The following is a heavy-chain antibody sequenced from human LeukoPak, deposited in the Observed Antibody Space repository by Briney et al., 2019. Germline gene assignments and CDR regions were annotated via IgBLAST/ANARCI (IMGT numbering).Heavy chain of an antibody. D-gene: IGHD3-10*01. J-gene: IGHJ1*01. Sequence: PGGSLRLSCAASGFTFNTYAMSWVRQAPGKGLEWVSSITSSSRTPYYADSVKGRFTISRDNSKNTLYLQITSLRGKDTAVYYCAKDRPNFYETSGSYYKIKGDIWGQGSLVTVSS. CDR2: ITSSSRTP. CDR3: AKDRPNFYETSGSYYKIKGDI. CDR1: GFTFNTYA. V-gene: IGHV3-23*01.